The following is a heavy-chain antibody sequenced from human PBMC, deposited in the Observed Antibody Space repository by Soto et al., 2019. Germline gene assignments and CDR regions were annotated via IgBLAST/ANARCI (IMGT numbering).Heavy chain of an antibody. Sequence: EVHLVESGGDLVQPGGSLRLSCAASGFTVSSNHMSWVRQAPGKGLEWASVIYRDGSRYYADSVKARFTISRDMSRNTLFIQMDSLRVEDTAMYFCVRDEGNSDASAAFYWGQGTRVTVSS. CDR3: VRDEGNSDASAAFY. V-gene: IGHV3-66*01. D-gene: IGHD2-15*01. CDR1: GFTVSSNH. CDR2: IYRDGSR. J-gene: IGHJ4*02.